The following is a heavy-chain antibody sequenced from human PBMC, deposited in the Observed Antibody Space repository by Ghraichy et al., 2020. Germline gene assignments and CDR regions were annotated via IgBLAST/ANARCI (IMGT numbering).Heavy chain of an antibody. J-gene: IGHJ4*02. Sequence: GGSLRLSCAASGFTFGSYAMHWVRQAPGKGLEWVAGISYDGDNKYYADSVRGRFTISRDNSKSTLYLQMNSLRPEDTAVFYCARALNNDFWSGKLIGYRGQGTLVSVSS. CDR1: GFTFGSYA. V-gene: IGHV3-30-3*01. CDR2: ISYDGDNK. D-gene: IGHD3-3*01. CDR3: ARALNNDFWSGKLIGY.